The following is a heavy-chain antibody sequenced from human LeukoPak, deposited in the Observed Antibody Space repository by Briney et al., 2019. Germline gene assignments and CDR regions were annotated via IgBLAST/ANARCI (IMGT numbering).Heavy chain of an antibody. Sequence: ASVKVSCKASGGTFSSYAISWVRQAPGQGLEWMGGIIPIFGTANYAQKFQGRVTITADEFTSTAYMELSSLRSEDTAVYYCARGGLLLWFGELPDYWGQGTLVTVSS. J-gene: IGHJ4*02. V-gene: IGHV1-69*13. D-gene: IGHD3-10*01. CDR1: GGTFSSYA. CDR2: IIPIFGTA. CDR3: ARGGLLLWFGELPDY.